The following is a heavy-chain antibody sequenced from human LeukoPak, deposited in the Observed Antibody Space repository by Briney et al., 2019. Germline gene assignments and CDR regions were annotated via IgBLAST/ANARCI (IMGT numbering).Heavy chain of an antibody. D-gene: IGHD6-13*01. CDR3: AKDRSSSWTWTIDY. Sequence: GGSLRLSCAASGFAFSSNGIHWVRQAPGKGLEWVALISYDGSNKYYADSVKGRFTISRDNSKNTLYLQMNSLRAEDTAVYYCAKDRSSSWTWTIDYWGQGTLVTVSS. CDR2: ISYDGSNK. CDR1: GFAFSSNG. J-gene: IGHJ4*02. V-gene: IGHV3-30*18.